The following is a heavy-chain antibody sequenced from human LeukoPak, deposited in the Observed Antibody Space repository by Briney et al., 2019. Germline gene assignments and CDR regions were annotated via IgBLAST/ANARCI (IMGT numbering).Heavy chain of an antibody. CDR1: GFTFSSYA. V-gene: IGHV3-30*04. Sequence: PGGSLRLSCAASGFTFSSYAMHWVRQAPGKGLEWVAVISYDGSNKYYADSVKGRFTISRDNSKNTLYLQMNSLRAEDTAVYYCARDGYDILTGYYNGRWFDPWGQGTLATVSS. CDR2: ISYDGSNK. J-gene: IGHJ5*02. CDR3: ARDGYDILTGYYNGRWFDP. D-gene: IGHD3-9*01.